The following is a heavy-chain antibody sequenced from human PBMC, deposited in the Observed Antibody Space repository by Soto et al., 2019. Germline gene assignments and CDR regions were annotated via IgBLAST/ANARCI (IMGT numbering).Heavy chain of an antibody. Sequence: SVKVSCKASGGTFSSYAISWVRQAPGQGLEWMGGIIPIFGTANYAQKFQGRVTITADGSTSTAYMELSSLRSEDTAVYYCARGDYYGSGSYYKKAFDYWGQGTLVTVSS. CDR3: ARGDYYGSGSYYKKAFDY. CDR1: GGTFSSYA. V-gene: IGHV1-69*13. CDR2: IIPIFGTA. D-gene: IGHD3-10*01. J-gene: IGHJ4*02.